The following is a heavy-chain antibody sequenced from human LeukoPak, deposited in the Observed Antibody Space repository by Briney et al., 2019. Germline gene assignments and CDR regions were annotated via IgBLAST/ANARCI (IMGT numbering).Heavy chain of an antibody. CDR1: GASGSDYY. D-gene: IGHD1-1*01. Sequence: SETLSLTCTVSGASGSDYYWGWIRQPPDKGLECIGYIYYSGTTNYNSSLKSRVSISLDTSKNQFSLKMNSVTAADTAVYYCARQLKVGNTGYYFDYWGQGILVTVSS. CDR2: IYYSGTT. J-gene: IGHJ4*02. V-gene: IGHV4-59*02. CDR3: ARQLKVGNTGYYFDY.